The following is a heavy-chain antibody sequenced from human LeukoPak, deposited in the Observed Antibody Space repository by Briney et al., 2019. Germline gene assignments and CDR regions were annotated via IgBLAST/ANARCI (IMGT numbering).Heavy chain of an antibody. J-gene: IGHJ3*02. CDR3: ARRPNAFDI. Sequence: GGSLRLSCAASDFTVNSNYMNWVRQAPGKGLEWVSIIYSGGSTFYADSVKGRFTISRDDSKNTLYLQMNSLRAEDTAVYYCARRPNAFDIWGQGTMVTVSS. CDR1: DFTVNSNY. V-gene: IGHV3-53*01. CDR2: IYSGGST.